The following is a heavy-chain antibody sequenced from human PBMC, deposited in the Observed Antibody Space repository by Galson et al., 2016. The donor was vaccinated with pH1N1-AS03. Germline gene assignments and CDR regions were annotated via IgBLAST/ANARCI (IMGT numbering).Heavy chain of an antibody. CDR1: GFSITTSGVR. V-gene: IGHV2-70*04. D-gene: IGHD1/OR15-1a*01. J-gene: IGHJ6*02. CDR3: ARIRLWNTGLDV. Sequence: PALVKPTQTLTLTCTFSGFSITTSGVRMTWIRQPPGKALEWLGRIDSNDEKFYSTSLETRLTISRDIFKNQVVLTMTNMVPVDTGTYYCARIRLWNTGLDVWGQGTTVTVSS. CDR2: IDSNDEK.